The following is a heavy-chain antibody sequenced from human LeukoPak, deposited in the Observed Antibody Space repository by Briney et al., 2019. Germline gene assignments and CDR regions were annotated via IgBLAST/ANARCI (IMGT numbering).Heavy chain of an antibody. CDR2: ISSSSSTI. CDR1: GFTFSSYS. Sequence: GGSLRLSCAASGFTFSSYSMNWVRQAPGKGLEWVSYISSSSSTIYYADSVKGRFTISRDNAKNSLYLQMNSLRDEDTAVYYCARSLGVWGSYRCIFDYWGQGTLVTVSS. V-gene: IGHV3-48*02. CDR3: ARSLGVWGSYRCIFDY. D-gene: IGHD3-16*02. J-gene: IGHJ4*02.